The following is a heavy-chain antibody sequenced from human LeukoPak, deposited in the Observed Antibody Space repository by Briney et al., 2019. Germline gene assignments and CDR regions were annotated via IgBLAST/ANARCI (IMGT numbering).Heavy chain of an antibody. V-gene: IGHV4-34*01. D-gene: IGHD5-24*01. J-gene: IGHJ4*02. CDR3: AGRWMAKFDY. CDR2: INHSGST. Sequence: SETLSLTCAVYGGSFSGYYWSWIRQPPGKGLEWIGEINHSGSTNYNPSLKSRVTISVDTSKNQFSLKLSSVTAADTAVYYCAGRWMAKFDYLGQGTLVTVSS. CDR1: GGSFSGYY.